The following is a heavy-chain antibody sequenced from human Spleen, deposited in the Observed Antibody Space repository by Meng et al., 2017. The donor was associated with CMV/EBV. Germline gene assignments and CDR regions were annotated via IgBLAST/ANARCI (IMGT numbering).Heavy chain of an antibody. CDR3: ARLMFGHWYFDL. Sequence: GGSLRLSCAASGFTFSSYAMSWVRQAPGKGLEWVSAISGSGGSTYYADSVKGRFTISRDNSKNTLYLQMNSLRAEDTAVYYCARLMFGHWYFDLWGRGTLVTVSS. D-gene: IGHD3-10*02. J-gene: IGHJ2*01. CDR1: GFTFSSYA. CDR2: ISGSGGST. V-gene: IGHV3-23*01.